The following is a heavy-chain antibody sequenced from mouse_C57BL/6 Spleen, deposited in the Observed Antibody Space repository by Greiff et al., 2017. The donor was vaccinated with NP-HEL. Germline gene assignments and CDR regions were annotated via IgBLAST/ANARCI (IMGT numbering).Heavy chain of an antibody. D-gene: IGHD2-4*01. CDR3: ARDRYDYDVDAMDY. V-gene: IGHV1-39*01. CDR2: INPNYGTT. Sequence: EVHLVESGPELVKPGASVKISCKASGYSFTDYNMNWVKQSNGKSLEWIGVINPNYGTTSYNQRFKGKATLTVDQSSSTAYMQLNSLTSEDSAVYYCARDRYDYDVDAMDYWGQGTSVTVSS. J-gene: IGHJ4*01. CDR1: GYSFTDYN.